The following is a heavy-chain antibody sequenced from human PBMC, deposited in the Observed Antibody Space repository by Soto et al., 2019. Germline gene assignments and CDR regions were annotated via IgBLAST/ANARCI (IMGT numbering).Heavy chain of an antibody. CDR2: INHSGST. Sequence: QVQLQQWGAGLLKPSETLSLTCAVYGGSFSGYYWSWIRQPPGKGLEWIGEINHSGSTNYNPSLKSRVTIXEDXSXTQVSLKLSSVTAADTAVYYCARASTKRGYSYGPDYWGQGPLVTVSS. D-gene: IGHD5-18*01. V-gene: IGHV4-34*01. J-gene: IGHJ4*02. CDR3: ARASTKRGYSYGPDY. CDR1: GGSFSGYY.